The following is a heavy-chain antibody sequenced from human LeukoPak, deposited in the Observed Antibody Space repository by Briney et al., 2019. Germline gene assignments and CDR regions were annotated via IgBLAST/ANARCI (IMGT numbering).Heavy chain of an antibody. CDR1: GFTFTTYW. J-gene: IGHJ6*02. Sequence: GRSLRLSCAASGFTFTTYWMHWVRQAPGKGLVWVSHINSDGSITSYADSVKGRFTISRDNAKNTLYLQMNSLRAEDTAVYYCARDAVDTANAVWGQGTTVTVSS. D-gene: IGHD5-18*01. CDR3: ARDAVDTANAV. V-gene: IGHV3-74*01. CDR2: INSDGSIT.